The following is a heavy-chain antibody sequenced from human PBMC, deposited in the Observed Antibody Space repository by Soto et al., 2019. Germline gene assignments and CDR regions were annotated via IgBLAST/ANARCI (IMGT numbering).Heavy chain of an antibody. CDR1: GYTFNTYW. V-gene: IGHV5-51*01. CDR2: IYPGDFDT. CDR3: ARLLGYSYGPQKLFDY. Sequence: GESLKISCMGSGYTFNTYWIGWVRQMPGKGLEWMGIIYPGDFDTRYSPSFQGHVTMSVDKSINTAYLQWSSLETSDTAMYFCARLLGYSYGPQKLFDYGGKGTRVT. D-gene: IGHD5-18*01. J-gene: IGHJ4*02.